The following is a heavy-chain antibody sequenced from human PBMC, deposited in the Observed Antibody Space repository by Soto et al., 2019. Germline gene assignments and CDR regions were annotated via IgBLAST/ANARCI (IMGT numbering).Heavy chain of an antibody. J-gene: IGHJ4*02. CDR2: INHSGST. D-gene: IGHD6-13*01. Sequence: SETLSLTCAVYGGSFSGYYWSWIRQPPGKGLEWIGEINHSGSTNYNPSLKSRVTISVDTSKNQFSLKLSSVTAADTAVYYCARDPFWEQQLVTAGFDYWGQGTPVT. CDR3: ARDPFWEQQLVTAGFDY. V-gene: IGHV4-34*01. CDR1: GGSFSGYY.